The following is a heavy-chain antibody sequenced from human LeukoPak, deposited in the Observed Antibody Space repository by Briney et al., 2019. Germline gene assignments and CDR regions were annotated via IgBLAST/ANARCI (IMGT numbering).Heavy chain of an antibody. Sequence: GGSLRLSCAASGFTFDKAWMTWVRQAPGKGLEWVGRIESKIHGGAMDYAAPVKGRFTISRDDSENTVYLQMSSLRTEDTAMYYCTTSPVPGNDYWGQGIQVTVSS. D-gene: IGHD6-19*01. CDR2: IESKIHGGAM. J-gene: IGHJ4*02. CDR1: GFTFDKAW. CDR3: TTSPVPGNDY. V-gene: IGHV3-15*04.